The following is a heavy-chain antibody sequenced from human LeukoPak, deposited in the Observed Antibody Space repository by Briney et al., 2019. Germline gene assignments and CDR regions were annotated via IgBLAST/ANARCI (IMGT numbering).Heavy chain of an antibody. Sequence: GGSLRLSCAASGFTFSSYGMHWVRQAPGKGLEWVAVIWYDGSNKYYADSVKGRFTISRDNSKNTLYLQMNSLRAEDTAVYYCARDTRGGIEYYFGYWGQGTLVTVSP. CDR1: GFTFSSYG. CDR3: ARDTRGGIEYYFGY. V-gene: IGHV3-33*01. CDR2: IWYDGSNK. J-gene: IGHJ4*02. D-gene: IGHD3-16*01.